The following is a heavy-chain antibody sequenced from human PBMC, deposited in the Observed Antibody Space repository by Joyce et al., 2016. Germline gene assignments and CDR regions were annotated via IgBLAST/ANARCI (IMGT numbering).Heavy chain of an antibody. V-gene: IGHV4-30-2*01. J-gene: IGHJ4*02. CDR2: LYHSGNT. CDR3: ARAPRGPGYFDS. Sequence: QLLLQESGPGLVKTSQTLSLTCAVSGDSFTTGCYAWNWNRQPPGKGLEWIGDLYHSGNTPLTPSLQSRVTISLDRSKSQFSLKLSSVTAADTAVYYCARAPRGPGYFDSWGQGTLVTVSS. D-gene: IGHD3-10*01. CDR1: GDSFTTGCYA.